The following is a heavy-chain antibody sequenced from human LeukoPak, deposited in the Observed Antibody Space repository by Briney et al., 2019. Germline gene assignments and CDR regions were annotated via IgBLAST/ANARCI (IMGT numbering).Heavy chain of an antibody. Sequence: SQTLSLTCTVSGGSISSGGYYWSWVRQPPGKGLEWIGYIYHSGSTYYNPSLKSRVTISVDRSKNQFSLKLSSVTAADTAVYYCARRRFLEWLDDYWGQGTLVTVSS. J-gene: IGHJ4*02. V-gene: IGHV4-30-2*01. D-gene: IGHD3-3*01. CDR2: IYHSGST. CDR1: GGSISSGGYY. CDR3: ARRRFLEWLDDY.